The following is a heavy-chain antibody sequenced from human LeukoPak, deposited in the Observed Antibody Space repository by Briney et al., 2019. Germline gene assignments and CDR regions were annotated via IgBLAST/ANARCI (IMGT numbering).Heavy chain of an antibody. D-gene: IGHD4/OR15-4a*01. CDR3: SASRPHYGDYYGLDV. CDR1: GFTFSSYG. J-gene: IGHJ6*02. V-gene: IGHV3-30*03. Sequence: GGSLRLSCAASGFTFSSYGMHWVRHAPGKGLEWVAVISYDGSHKYSADSVKGRFTISRDNSKNTLYLQMNSLRTEDTAVYFCSASRPHYGDYYGLDVWGHGTTVTVSS. CDR2: ISYDGSHK.